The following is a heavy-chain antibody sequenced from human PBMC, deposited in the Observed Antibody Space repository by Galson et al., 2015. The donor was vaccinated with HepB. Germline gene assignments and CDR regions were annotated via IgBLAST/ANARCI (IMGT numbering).Heavy chain of an antibody. CDR1: GFTFSDYY. V-gene: IGHV3-11*06. CDR3: AGVLTVWAFDM. Sequence: SLRLSCAASGFTFSDYYMSWIRQAPGKGLEWVSYISSDSTYTDYADSVKGRFTISRDNAKSSLYPQMNSLRAEDTAVYYCAGVLTVWAFDMWGQGTMVTVSS. J-gene: IGHJ3*02. CDR2: ISSDSTYT. D-gene: IGHD3-9*01.